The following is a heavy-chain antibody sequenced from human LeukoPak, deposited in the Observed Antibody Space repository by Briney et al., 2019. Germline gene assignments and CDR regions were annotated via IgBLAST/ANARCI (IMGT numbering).Heavy chain of an antibody. V-gene: IGHV4-34*01. CDR2: INHSGST. Sequence: SETLSLTCAVYGGSFSGYYWSWIRQPPGKGLEWIGEINHSGSTNYNPSLKSRVTISVDTSKNQFSLKLSSVTAADTAVYYCARRSRHYDILTGYLRNWGQEPWSPSPQ. J-gene: IGHJ4*01. CDR1: GGSFSGYY. CDR3: ARRSRHYDILTGYLRN. D-gene: IGHD3-9*01.